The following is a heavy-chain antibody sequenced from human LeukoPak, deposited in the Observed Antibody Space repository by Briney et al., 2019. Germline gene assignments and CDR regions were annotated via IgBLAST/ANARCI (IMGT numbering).Heavy chain of an antibody. CDR2: IYPGDSDT. CDR1: GYSFTSYW. Sequence: KDGESLKISCKGSGYSFTSYWIGWVRQMPGKGLEWMGIIYPGDSDTRYSPSFQGQVTISADKSISTAYLQWSSLKASDTAMYYCARLVSPYYYDSSGYIDYWGQGTLVTVSS. J-gene: IGHJ4*02. CDR3: ARLVSPYYYDSSGYIDY. D-gene: IGHD3-22*01. V-gene: IGHV5-51*01.